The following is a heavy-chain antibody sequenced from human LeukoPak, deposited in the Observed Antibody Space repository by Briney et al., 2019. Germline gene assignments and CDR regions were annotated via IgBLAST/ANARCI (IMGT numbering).Heavy chain of an antibody. V-gene: IGHV4-30-2*01. D-gene: IGHD2-2*01. CDR2: IYHSGST. CDR1: GGSISSGGYS. J-gene: IGHJ6*02. Sequence: SETLSLTCAVSGGSISSGGYSGSWIRQPPGKGLEWIGYIYHSGSTYYNPSLKSRVTISVDRSKNQFSLKLSSVTVADTAVYYCASGVIGYCSSTSCYSVGMDVWGQGTTVTVSS. CDR3: ASGVIGYCSSTSCYSVGMDV.